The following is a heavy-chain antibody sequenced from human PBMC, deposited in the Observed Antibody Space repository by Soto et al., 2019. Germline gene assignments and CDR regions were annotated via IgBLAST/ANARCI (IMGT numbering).Heavy chain of an antibody. V-gene: IGHV4-34*01. CDR3: ASDAMVRGVP. CDR2: INHSGST. CDR1: GGSSSGYY. D-gene: IGHD3-10*01. J-gene: IGHJ5*02. Sequence: ASETLSLTCAVYGGSSSGYYWSWIRQPPGKGLEWIGEINHSGSTNYNPSLKSRVTISVDTSKNQFSLKLSSVTAADTAVYYCASDAMVRGVPWGQGTLVTVSS.